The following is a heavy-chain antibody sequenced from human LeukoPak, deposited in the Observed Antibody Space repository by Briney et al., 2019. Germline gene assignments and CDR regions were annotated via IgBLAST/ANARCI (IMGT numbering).Heavy chain of an antibody. CDR1: GFTFSSYA. CDR2: ISYDGSNK. D-gene: IGHD3-22*01. Sequence: PGGSLRLSCAASGFTFSSYAMHWVRQAPGKGLEWVAVISYDGSNKYYADSVKGRFTISRDNSKNTLYLQMNSLRAEDTAVYYCAWPPRGVGYYDSSGYYDAFDIWGQGTMVTVSS. J-gene: IGHJ3*02. V-gene: IGHV3-30-3*01. CDR3: AWPPRGVGYYDSSGYYDAFDI.